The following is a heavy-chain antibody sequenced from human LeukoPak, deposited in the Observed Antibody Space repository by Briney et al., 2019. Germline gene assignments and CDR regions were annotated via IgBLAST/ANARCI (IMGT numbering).Heavy chain of an antibody. Sequence: PGGSLRLSCAASGFTFSSYAMHWVRQAPGKGLEWVAVISYDGSNKYYADSVKGRFTISRDNSKNTLYLQMNSLRAEDTAMYYCARDFGYYFDYWGQGTLVTVSS. CDR2: ISYDGSNK. CDR3: ARDFGYYFDY. V-gene: IGHV3-30-3*01. J-gene: IGHJ4*02. D-gene: IGHD3-10*01. CDR1: GFTFSSYA.